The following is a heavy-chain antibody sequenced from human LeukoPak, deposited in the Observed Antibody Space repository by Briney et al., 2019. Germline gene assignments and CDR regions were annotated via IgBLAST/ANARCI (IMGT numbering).Heavy chain of an antibody. V-gene: IGHV3-30*18. D-gene: IGHD3-16*01. J-gene: IGHJ4*02. Sequence: HPGGSLRLSCAASGFTFSSYGMHWVRQAPGKGLEWVTVISYDGSNKYYADSVKGRFTISRDNSKNTQNLQMNSLRAEDTAVYYWAKGEYYFDYGAQGTLAT. CDR3: AKGEYYFDY. CDR1: GFTFSSYG. CDR2: ISYDGSNK.